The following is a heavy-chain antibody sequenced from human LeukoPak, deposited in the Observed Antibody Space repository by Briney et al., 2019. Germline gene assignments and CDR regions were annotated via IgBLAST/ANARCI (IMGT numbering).Heavy chain of an antibody. CDR2: INHSGST. CDR3: ASLYCSSTSCYGDYFDY. CDR1: GGSFSGYY. J-gene: IGHJ4*02. D-gene: IGHD2-2*01. Sequence: SETLSLTCAVYGGSFSGYYWSWIRQPPGKGLEWIGEINHSGSTNYNPSLKSRVTISVDTSKNQLSLKLSSVTAADTAVYYCASLYCSSTSCYGDYFDYWGQGTLVTVSS. V-gene: IGHV4-34*01.